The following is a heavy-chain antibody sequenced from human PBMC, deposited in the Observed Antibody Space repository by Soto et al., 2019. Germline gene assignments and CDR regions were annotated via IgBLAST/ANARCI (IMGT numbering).Heavy chain of an antibody. Sequence: ASVKVSCKASGYTFTSYGISWVRQAPGQGLEWMGWISAYNGNTNYAQKLQGRVTMTTDTSTSTAYMELRSLRSDDTAVYYCATDLRGRASYKMDVRGKGTTVTVSS. CDR1: GYTFTSYG. CDR2: ISAYNGNT. CDR3: ATDLRGRASYKMDV. J-gene: IGHJ6*03. D-gene: IGHD3-10*01. V-gene: IGHV1-18*01.